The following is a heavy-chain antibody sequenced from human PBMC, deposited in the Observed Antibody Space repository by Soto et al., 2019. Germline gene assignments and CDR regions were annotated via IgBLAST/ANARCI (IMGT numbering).Heavy chain of an antibody. V-gene: IGHV1-69*12. CDR3: ARGREYGGNSDAFDI. D-gene: IGHD4-17*01. J-gene: IGHJ3*02. CDR2: IIPIFGTA. Sequence: QVQLVQSGAEVKKPGSSVKVSCKASGGTFSSDAINWVRQAPGQGPEWMGGIIPIFGTADYAQKFQGRVTXTAXESTTTAYMALSSLRSEDTAVYYCARGREYGGNSDAFDIWGQGTMVTVSS. CDR1: GGTFSSDA.